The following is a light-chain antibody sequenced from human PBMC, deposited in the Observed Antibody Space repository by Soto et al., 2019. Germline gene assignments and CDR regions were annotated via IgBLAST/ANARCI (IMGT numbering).Light chain of an antibody. Sequence: QSALTQPPSASGSPGQSVTISCTGTSSDVGGYLYVSWYQQHPGKAPKLMIFEVTKRPSGVPDRFSGSKSGNTASLTVSGLQAEDEATYYCSSYAGSNTVLFGGGTKLTVL. CDR2: EVT. CDR3: SSYAGSNTVL. CDR1: SSDVGGYLY. J-gene: IGLJ2*01. V-gene: IGLV2-8*01.